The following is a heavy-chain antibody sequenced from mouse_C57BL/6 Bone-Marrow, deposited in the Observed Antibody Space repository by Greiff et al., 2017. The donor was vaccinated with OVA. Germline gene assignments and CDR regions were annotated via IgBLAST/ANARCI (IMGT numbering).Heavy chain of an antibody. CDR2: IYPGSGST. CDR1: GYTFTSYW. J-gene: IGHJ1*03. CDR3: ARGRYYGNFWYFDV. D-gene: IGHD2-1*01. V-gene: IGHV1-55*01. Sequence: QVQLQQSGAELVKPGASVKMSCKASGYTFTSYWITWVKQRPGQGLEWIGDIYPGSGSTNYNEKFKGKATLTADKSSSTAYMELRSLTSEDSAVYFCARGRYYGNFWYFDVWGTGTTVTVSS.